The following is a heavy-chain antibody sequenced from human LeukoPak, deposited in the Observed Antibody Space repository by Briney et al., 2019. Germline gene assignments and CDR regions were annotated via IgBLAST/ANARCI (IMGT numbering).Heavy chain of an antibody. J-gene: IGHJ5*02. Sequence: GRSLRLSCAASGFTFSSYGMHWVRQAPGKGLEWVAVISYDGSNKYYADSVKGRFTISRDNSKNTLYLQMNSLRAEDTAVYYCAKDLRRGWYVNWFDPWGQGTLVTVSS. V-gene: IGHV3-30*18. CDR1: GFTFSSYG. D-gene: IGHD6-19*01. CDR2: ISYDGSNK. CDR3: AKDLRRGWYVNWFDP.